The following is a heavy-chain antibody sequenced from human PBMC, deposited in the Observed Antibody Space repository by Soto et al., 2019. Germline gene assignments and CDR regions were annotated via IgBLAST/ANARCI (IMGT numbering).Heavy chain of an antibody. CDR2: IYHSGST. Sequence: SETLSLTCAVSGGSISSGGYSWSWIRQPPGKGLEWIGYIYHSGSTYYNPSLKSRVTISVDRSKNQFSLKLSSVTAADTAVYYCARAGHYYDSSGYYGYWGQGTLVTVSS. D-gene: IGHD3-22*01. V-gene: IGHV4-30-2*01. J-gene: IGHJ4*02. CDR1: GGSISSGGYS. CDR3: ARAGHYYDSSGYYGY.